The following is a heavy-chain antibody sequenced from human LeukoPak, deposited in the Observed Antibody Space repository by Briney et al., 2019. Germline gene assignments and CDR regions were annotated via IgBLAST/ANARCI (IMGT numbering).Heavy chain of an antibody. CDR3: AKGMSSAYYNWDY. CDR1: GFTFSSYW. J-gene: IGHJ4*02. D-gene: IGHD3-22*01. V-gene: IGHV3-7*03. CDR2: IKQDGSEK. Sequence: GGSLRLSCAASGFTFSSYWMSWVRQAPGKGLEWVANIKQDGSEKYYVDSVKGRFTISRDNAKNSLYLQMNSLRAEDTAVYYCAKGMSSAYYNWDYWGQGTLVTVSS.